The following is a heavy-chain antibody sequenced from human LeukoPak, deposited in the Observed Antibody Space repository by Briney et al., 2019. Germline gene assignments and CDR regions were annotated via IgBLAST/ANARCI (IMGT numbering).Heavy chain of an antibody. Sequence: SETLSLTCAVYGGSFSGYYWSWIRQPPGKGLEWIGEINHSGSTNYNPSLKSRVTISVDTSKNQFSLKLNSVTPEDTAVYYCATEGPGQLFDYWGQGTLVTVSS. V-gene: IGHV4-34*01. D-gene: IGHD1-1*01. CDR1: GGSFSGYY. J-gene: IGHJ4*02. CDR3: ATEGPGQLFDY. CDR2: INHSGST.